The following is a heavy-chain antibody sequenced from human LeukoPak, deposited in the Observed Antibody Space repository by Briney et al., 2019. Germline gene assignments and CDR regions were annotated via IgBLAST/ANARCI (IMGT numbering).Heavy chain of an antibody. D-gene: IGHD5-24*01. CDR3: ARSRRDGYNDY. V-gene: IGHV4-61*02. Sequence: IPSQTLSLTCTVSGGSISSGSYYWSWIRQPAGKGLEWIGRIYTSGSTNYNPSLKSRVTISVDTSKNQFSLRLSSVTAADTAVYYCARSRRDGYNDYWGQGTLVTVSS. CDR1: GGSISSGSYY. CDR2: IYTSGST. J-gene: IGHJ4*02.